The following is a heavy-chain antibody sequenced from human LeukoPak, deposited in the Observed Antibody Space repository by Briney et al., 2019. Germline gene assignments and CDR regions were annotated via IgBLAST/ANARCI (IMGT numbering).Heavy chain of an antibody. CDR1: GYSFTSYW. CDR3: ARRGTMVRGVTNPFDY. V-gene: IGHV5-51*01. J-gene: IGHJ4*02. Sequence: GESLKISCKGSGYSFTSYWIGWVRQMPGKGLEWMGIIYPGDSDTRYSPSFQGQVTISADKSISTAYLQWSSLKASDTAIYYCARRGTMVRGVTNPFDYWGQGTLITVSS. CDR2: IYPGDSDT. D-gene: IGHD3-10*01.